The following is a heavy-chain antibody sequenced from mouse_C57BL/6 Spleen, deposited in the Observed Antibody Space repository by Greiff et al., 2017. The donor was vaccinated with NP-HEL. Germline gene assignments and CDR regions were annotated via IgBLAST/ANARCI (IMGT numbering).Heavy chain of an antibody. V-gene: IGHV1-53*01. D-gene: IGHD2-3*01. CDR3: ASADGYYVWFAY. CDR1: GYTFTSYW. Sequence: QVQLQQPGTELVKPGASVKLSCKASGYTFTSYWMHWVKQRPGQGLEWIGNINPSNGGTNYNEKFKSKATLTVDKSSSTAYMQLSSLTSEDSAVYDCASADGYYVWFAYWGQGTLVTVSA. J-gene: IGHJ3*01. CDR2: INPSNGGT.